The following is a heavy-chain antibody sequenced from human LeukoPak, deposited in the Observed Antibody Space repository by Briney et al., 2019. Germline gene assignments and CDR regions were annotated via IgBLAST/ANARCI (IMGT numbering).Heavy chain of an antibody. V-gene: IGHV4-59*08. D-gene: IGHD3-10*01. CDR2: IYYSGST. J-gene: IGHJ4*02. CDR1: X. Sequence: XXXWIRQPPGKGLEWIGYIYYSGSTNYNPSLKSRVTISVDTSKNQFSLKLSSVTAADTAVYYCARIRANGYYFDYWGQGTLVTVSS. CDR3: ARIRANGYYFDY.